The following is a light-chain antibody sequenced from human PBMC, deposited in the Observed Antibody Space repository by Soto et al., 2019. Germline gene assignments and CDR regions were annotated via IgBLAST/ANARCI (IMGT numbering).Light chain of an antibody. J-gene: IGKJ3*01. CDR2: DAS. CDR3: QQYDNFPFT. V-gene: IGKV1-33*01. CDR1: QDIKSN. Sequence: DIRMTQSPSSLSASVGDRVTITCQASQDIKSNLNWFQQNSGKAPRLLVYDASNFETGVTSRFSGSGSGTDFTFTIRSLQPEDTATYFCQQYDNFPFTFGPGTKVDI.